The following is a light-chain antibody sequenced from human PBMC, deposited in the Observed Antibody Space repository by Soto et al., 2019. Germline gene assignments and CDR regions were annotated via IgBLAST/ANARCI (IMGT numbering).Light chain of an antibody. CDR1: SSNIGSNT. V-gene: IGLV1-44*01. CDR2: SNN. Sequence: QSVLTQPPSASGTPGQRVTISCSGSSSNIGSNTVNCYQQLPGTAPKLLIYSNNQRPSGVPDRFSGSKSGTSASLAISGLESDDEADYYCAAWDDSLNGRWVFGGGTKLTVL. CDR3: AAWDDSLNGRWV. J-gene: IGLJ3*02.